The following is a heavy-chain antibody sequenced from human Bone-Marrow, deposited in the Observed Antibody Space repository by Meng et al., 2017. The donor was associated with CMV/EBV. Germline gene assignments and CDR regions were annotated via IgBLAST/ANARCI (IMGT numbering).Heavy chain of an antibody. Sequence: GESLKISCAASGFTFSSYWMSWVRQAPGKGLEWVANIKQDGSEKYYVDSVKGRFTISRDNAKNSLYLQMNSLRAEDMAVYYCARGGRNYDYVWGSYLLNYFDYWGQGTLVTVSS. CDR3: ARGGRNYDYVWGSYLLNYFDY. CDR1: GFTFSSYW. V-gene: IGHV3-7*01. CDR2: IKQDGSEK. D-gene: IGHD3-16*02. J-gene: IGHJ4*02.